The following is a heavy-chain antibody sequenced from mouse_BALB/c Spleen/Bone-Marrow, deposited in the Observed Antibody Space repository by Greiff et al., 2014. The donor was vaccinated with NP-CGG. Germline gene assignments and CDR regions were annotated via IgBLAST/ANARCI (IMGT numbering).Heavy chain of an antibody. CDR1: GYTFTNNW. CDR3: TRGSSYGGYAMDY. CDR2: IYPSDSYT. J-gene: IGHJ4*01. Sequence: VQLQQSGAELVRPGASVKLSCKASGYTFTNNWINWVKQRPGQGLEWIGNIYPSDSYTNYNQKFKDKATLTVDKSSSTAYMQPSSPTTEDTAVYYCTRGSSYGGYAMDYWGQGTTVTVSS. V-gene: IGHV1-69*02. D-gene: IGHD1-1*01.